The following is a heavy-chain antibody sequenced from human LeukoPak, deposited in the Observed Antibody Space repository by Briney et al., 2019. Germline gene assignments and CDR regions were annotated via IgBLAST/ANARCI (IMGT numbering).Heavy chain of an antibody. CDR1: GYTFTGYY. V-gene: IGHV1-2*02. Sequence: ASVKVSCKASGYTFTGYYMHWVRQAPGQGLEWMGWINPNSGGTNYAQKFQGRVTMTRDTSISTAYMELSRLRSDDTAVYYCARSYYYDSSGYYYGYWGQGTLVTVSS. J-gene: IGHJ4*02. CDR3: ARSYYYDSSGYYYGY. CDR2: INPNSGGT. D-gene: IGHD3-22*01.